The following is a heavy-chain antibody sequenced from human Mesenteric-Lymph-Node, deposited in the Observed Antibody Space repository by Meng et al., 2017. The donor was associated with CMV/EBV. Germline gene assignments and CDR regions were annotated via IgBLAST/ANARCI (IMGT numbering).Heavy chain of an antibody. V-gene: IGHV4-39*01. J-gene: IGHJ4*02. Sequence: QLQLKYSGPVLVKPSETLSLSCIVAGDSISNSTYYWTWIRQPPGKGLEWIGSVHHSGTTYYNPSLKGRLTISVDTSANLFSLRLTTVTAADTATYYCARRGNYDSDYSEYWGQGTLVTVSS. D-gene: IGHD3-22*01. CDR2: VHHSGTT. CDR1: GDSISNSTYY. CDR3: ARRGNYDSDYSEY.